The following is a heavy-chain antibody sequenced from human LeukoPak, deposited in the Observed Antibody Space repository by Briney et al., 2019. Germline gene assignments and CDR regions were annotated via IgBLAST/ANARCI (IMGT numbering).Heavy chain of an antibody. Sequence: AGSLRLSCAASGFTFSSYSMTWVRQAPGKGLEWVSGISASGGATYYADSVKGRFAISRDNSKNTLYLQMNSLRAEDTALYYCAKRPRDSSGYYLGAFDMWGQGTMVTVSS. D-gene: IGHD3-22*01. CDR2: ISASGGAT. J-gene: IGHJ3*02. CDR3: AKRPRDSSGYYLGAFDM. V-gene: IGHV3-23*01. CDR1: GFTFSSYS.